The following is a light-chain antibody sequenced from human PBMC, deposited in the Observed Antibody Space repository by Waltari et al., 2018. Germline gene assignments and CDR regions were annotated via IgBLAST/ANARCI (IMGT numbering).Light chain of an antibody. CDR3: QQYSTYSRT. J-gene: IGKJ1*01. CDR2: RAS. Sequence: VQLTQSPSTLSASVGDRVTITCRASQSISNRLAWYQQKPGKAPKVLIYRASNLERGGPSRFSGSGSGTEFTLTISSLQPDDCATYYCQQYSTYSRTFGQGTKVEIK. V-gene: IGKV1-5*03. CDR1: QSISNR.